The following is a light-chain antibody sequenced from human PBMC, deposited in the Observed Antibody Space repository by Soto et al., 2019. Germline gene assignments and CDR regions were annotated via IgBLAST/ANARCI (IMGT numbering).Light chain of an antibody. J-gene: IGKJ4*01. V-gene: IGKV1-5*03. CDR2: KAS. CDR1: QSISTW. Sequence: DIQMTQSPSTLSASVGDRVTTTCRASQSISTWLAWYQQKPGKAPKVLIYKASSLESGVPSRFSGSGSGTEFTLTISSLQPDDFATYYCHHYHSYPPTFGGGTKVEIK. CDR3: HHYHSYPPT.